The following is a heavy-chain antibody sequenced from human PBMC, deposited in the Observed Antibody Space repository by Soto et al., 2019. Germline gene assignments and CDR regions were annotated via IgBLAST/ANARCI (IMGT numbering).Heavy chain of an antibody. CDR2: TYYRSKWYN. D-gene: IGHD3-3*01. J-gene: IGHJ6*02. Sequence: PSQTLSLTCAISGDSVSSNSAAWNWIRQSPSRGLEWLGRTYYRSKWYNDYAVSVKSRITINPDTSKNQFSLQLNSVTPEDTAVYYCARTPRITIFGVVIQSYYYYYGMDVWGQGTTVNVSS. CDR3: ARTPRITIFGVVIQSYYYYYGMDV. V-gene: IGHV6-1*01. CDR1: GDSVSSNSAA.